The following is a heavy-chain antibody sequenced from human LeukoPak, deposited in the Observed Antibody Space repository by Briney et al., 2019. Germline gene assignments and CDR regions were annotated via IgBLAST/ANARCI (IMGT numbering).Heavy chain of an antibody. CDR1: GGSISSGGYS. CDR3: ARVNGIVGATSFDY. D-gene: IGHD1-26*01. J-gene: IGHJ4*02. CDR2: IYHSGST. V-gene: IGHV4-30-2*01. Sequence: PSQTLSLTCAVSGGSISSGGYSWSWIRQPPGKGLEWIGYIYHSGSTYYNPSLKSRVTISVDRSKNQFSLKLSSVTAADTAVYYCARVNGIVGATSFDYWGQGTLVTVSS.